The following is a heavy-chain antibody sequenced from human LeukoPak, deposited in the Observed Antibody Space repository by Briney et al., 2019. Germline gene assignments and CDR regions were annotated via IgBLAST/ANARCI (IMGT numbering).Heavy chain of an antibody. D-gene: IGHD3-3*01. J-gene: IGHJ3*02. CDR1: GGSISSYY. CDR2: IYYSGST. CDR3: ARDQIYDFWSGYGHAFDI. Sequence: SETLSLTCTVSGGSISSYYWSWIRQPPGKGLEWIGYIYYSGSTNYNPSLKSRVTISVDTSKNQFSLKLSSVTAADTAVYYCARDQIYDFWSGYGHAFDIWGQGTMATVSS. V-gene: IGHV4-59*01.